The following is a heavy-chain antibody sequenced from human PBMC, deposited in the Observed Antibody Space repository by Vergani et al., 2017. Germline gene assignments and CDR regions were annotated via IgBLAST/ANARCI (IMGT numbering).Heavy chain of an antibody. Sequence: QVQLQESGPGLVKPSQTLSLTCTVSGGSISSGSYYWSWIRQPAGKGLEWIGHIYTSESSNYNPSLKSRVTISVDTSKNQFSLKLSSVTAADTAVYYCARDRAVAGRPYYYFYAMDVWGQGP. CDR3: ARDRAVAGRPYYYFYAMDV. D-gene: IGHD6-19*01. CDR2: IYTSESS. J-gene: IGHJ6*02. V-gene: IGHV4-61*02. CDR1: GGSISSGSYY.